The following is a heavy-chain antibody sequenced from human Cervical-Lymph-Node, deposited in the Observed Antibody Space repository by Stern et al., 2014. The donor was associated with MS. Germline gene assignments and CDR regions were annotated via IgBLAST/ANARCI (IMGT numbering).Heavy chain of an antibody. CDR1: GFIFSSYT. Sequence: QVHLVESGGGVVQPGRSLTLSCAASGFIFSSYTFHWFRQAPGKGLEWVSVFTYDGNKYYADSVKGRFTISRDNSKTTLYLLMDNLRLEDTAMYYCVRDWPSNFDYWGQGTLVTVSS. CDR3: VRDWPSNFDY. V-gene: IGHV3-30*04. J-gene: IGHJ4*02. CDR2: FTYDGNK.